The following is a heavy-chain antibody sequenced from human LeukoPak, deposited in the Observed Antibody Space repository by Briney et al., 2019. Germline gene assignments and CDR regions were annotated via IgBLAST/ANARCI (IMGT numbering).Heavy chain of an antibody. CDR3: ATRIWSGSDAFDI. Sequence: GASVKVSCTASGGTFSSYAISWVRQAPGQGLEWMGGIIPIFGTANYAQKFQGRVTITTDESTSTAYMELSSLRSEDTAVYYCATRIWSGSDAFDIWGQGTMVTVSS. CDR1: GGTFSSYA. CDR2: IIPIFGTA. D-gene: IGHD3-3*01. J-gene: IGHJ3*02. V-gene: IGHV1-69*05.